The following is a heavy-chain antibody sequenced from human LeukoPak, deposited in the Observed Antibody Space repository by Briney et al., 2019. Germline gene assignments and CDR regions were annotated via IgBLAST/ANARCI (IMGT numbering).Heavy chain of an antibody. V-gene: IGHV3-48*02. J-gene: IGHJ2*01. CDR1: GFTFNCHS. Sequence: GGSLRLSCAAYGFTFNCHSMNWVRQAPGKGLEWISYISRSGNTIYYADSVKGRFTISRDNANNSLYLQMNSLRDEDTAVYFCARLLKYYYDSSGYGEDWYFDLWGRGTLVTVSS. CDR2: ISRSGNTI. CDR3: ARLLKYYYDSSGYGEDWYFDL. D-gene: IGHD3-22*01.